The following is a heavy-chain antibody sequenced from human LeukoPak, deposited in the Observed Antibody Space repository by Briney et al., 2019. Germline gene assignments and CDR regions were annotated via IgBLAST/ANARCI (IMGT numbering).Heavy chain of an antibody. J-gene: IGHJ6*03. V-gene: IGHV3-74*01. CDR3: AREVEKVPASMGGYYYYYMDV. D-gene: IGHD2-2*01. Sequence: PGGSLRLSCAASGFTFSSNWMYWVRQAPGKGLEWVSRINGDGRTTHYAESVKGRFTISRDNAKNTLYLQMSTLRAEDTAVYYCAREVEKVPASMGGYYYYYMDVWGKGTSVTVSS. CDR2: INGDGRTT. CDR1: GFTFSSNW.